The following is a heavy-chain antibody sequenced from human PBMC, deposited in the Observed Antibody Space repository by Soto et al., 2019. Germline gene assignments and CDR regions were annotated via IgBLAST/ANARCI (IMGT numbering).Heavy chain of an antibody. CDR3: ATSSVTTMDNGRQTRFDP. V-gene: IGHV1-18*01. CDR2: ISAYNGNT. Sequence: QVQLVQSGAEVKKPGASVKVSCKASGYTFTSYGISWVRQAPGQGLEWVGWISAYNGNTNDAQKLQGRVTMTTDTSTSTAYMEGRSLISDDTAVYYCATSSVTTMDNGRQTRFDPWGQGTLVTVSS. CDR1: GYTFTSYG. D-gene: IGHD4-17*01. J-gene: IGHJ5*02.